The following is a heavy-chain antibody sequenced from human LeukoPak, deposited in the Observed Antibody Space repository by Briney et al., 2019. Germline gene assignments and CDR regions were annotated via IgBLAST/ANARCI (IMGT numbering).Heavy chain of an antibody. CDR3: ARVGPYCGSTGCYSEH. CDR2: ISAYNGNT. D-gene: IGHD2-2*01. CDR1: GYTFTSYG. Sequence: GASVKVSCKASGYTFTSYGISWVRQAPGQGLEWMGWISAYNGNTNYAQKLQGRVTMTTDTSTSTAYMELRSLRSDDTAVYYCARVGPYCGSTGCYSEHWGQGTLVTVSS. V-gene: IGHV1-18*01. J-gene: IGHJ4*02.